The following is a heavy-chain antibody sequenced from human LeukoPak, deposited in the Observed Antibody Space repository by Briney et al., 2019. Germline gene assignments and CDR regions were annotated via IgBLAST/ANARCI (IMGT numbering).Heavy chain of an antibody. D-gene: IGHD6-19*01. CDR3: AKGPWLGDY. V-gene: IGHV3-30*18. J-gene: IGHJ4*02. Sequence: PGGSLRLSCAASGFTFSSYAMSWVRQAPGKGLEWVTLISYDGSNKYYADSVKGRFAISRDNSNTTLYLQMNSLSTEDTAVYYCAKGPWLGDYWDQGTLVTVSS. CDR2: ISYDGSNK. CDR1: GFTFSSYA.